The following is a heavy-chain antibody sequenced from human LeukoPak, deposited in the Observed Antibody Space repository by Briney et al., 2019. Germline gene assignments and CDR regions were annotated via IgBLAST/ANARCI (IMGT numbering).Heavy chain of an antibody. V-gene: IGHV4-31*03. CDR2: IYYSGST. CDR3: ATTLEYYDFWSGYYSGAFDI. Sequence: SETLSLTCTVSGGSISSGGYYWSWIRQHPGQGLEWIGYIYYSGSTYYNPSLKSRVTISVDTSKNQFSLKLSSVTAADTAVYYCATTLEYYDFWSGYYSGAFDIWGQGTMVTVSS. D-gene: IGHD3-3*01. J-gene: IGHJ3*02. CDR1: GGSISSGGYY.